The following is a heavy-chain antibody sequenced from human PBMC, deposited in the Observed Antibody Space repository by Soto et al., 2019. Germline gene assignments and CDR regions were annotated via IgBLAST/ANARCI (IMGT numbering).Heavy chain of an antibody. CDR2: IYSGGST. Sequence: GGSLRLSCAASGFTVSSNYMSWVRQAPGKGLEWVSVIYSGGSTYYADSVKGRFTISRDNSKNTLYLQMNSLRAEDTAVYYCARDQEDCSGGSCYSSWYFDLWGRGTLVTVSS. V-gene: IGHV3-53*01. CDR1: GFTVSSNY. J-gene: IGHJ2*01. D-gene: IGHD2-15*01. CDR3: ARDQEDCSGGSCYSSWYFDL.